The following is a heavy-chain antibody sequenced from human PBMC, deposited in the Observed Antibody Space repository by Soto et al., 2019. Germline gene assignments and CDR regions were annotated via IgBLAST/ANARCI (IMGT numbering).Heavy chain of an antibody. D-gene: IGHD7-27*01. Sequence: QLQLQESGPGLVKPSETLSLTCTVSGGSIKTYYWNWIRQPPGQGLEWIGFVSSSGSANYNPSLTSRVSISVDTSRNQFSLNINSVTAADTAGYYCARGKNWGDWYFDLWGRGTLVTVSS. CDR1: GGSIKTYY. J-gene: IGHJ2*01. V-gene: IGHV4-59*01. CDR2: VSSSGSA. CDR3: ARGKNWGDWYFDL.